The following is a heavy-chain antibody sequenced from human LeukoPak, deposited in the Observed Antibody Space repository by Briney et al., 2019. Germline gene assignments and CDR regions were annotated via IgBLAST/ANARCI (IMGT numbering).Heavy chain of an antibody. V-gene: IGHV3-48*03. CDR2: ISEDATTV. Sequence: PGGSLRLSCEASGFSFSNFEMNWVRQPPGKGLEWVAYISEDATTVYYADSVRGRFTISREDAKNSLYLQMSSLRAEDTAVYYCARDSGIGGTGNEFDYWGQGTLVTVSS. CDR3: ARDSGIGGTGNEFDY. D-gene: IGHD6-19*01. J-gene: IGHJ4*02. CDR1: GFSFSNFE.